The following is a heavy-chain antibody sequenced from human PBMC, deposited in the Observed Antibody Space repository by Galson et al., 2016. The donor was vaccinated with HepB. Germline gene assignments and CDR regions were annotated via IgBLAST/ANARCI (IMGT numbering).Heavy chain of an antibody. CDR1: GGSVSGKSYF. Sequence: SETLSLTCTVTGGSVSGKSYFWSWIRQPPGKGLEWIGYIYYSGRTNYNPSLKSRVTFSLDTSKTHFSLNLNSVTAADTAVYYCARDSGYGYGSGAFDIWGQGTVVIVSS. D-gene: IGHD5-18*01. CDR2: IYYSGRT. CDR3: ARDSGYGYGSGAFDI. J-gene: IGHJ3*02. V-gene: IGHV4-61*03.